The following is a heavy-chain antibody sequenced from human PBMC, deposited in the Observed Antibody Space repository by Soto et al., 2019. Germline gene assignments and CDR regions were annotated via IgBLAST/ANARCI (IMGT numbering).Heavy chain of an antibody. CDR3: ASGGELELAAFDI. Sequence: SDTLSLTCTVSGGSLSSYYWSWIRQPPGKGLEWIGYIYYSGSTNYNPSLKSRVTISVDTSKNQFSLKLSSVTAADTAVYYCASGGELELAAFDIWGQGTMVTVSS. V-gene: IGHV4-59*08. CDR1: GGSLSSYY. CDR2: IYYSGST. D-gene: IGHD1-7*01. J-gene: IGHJ3*02.